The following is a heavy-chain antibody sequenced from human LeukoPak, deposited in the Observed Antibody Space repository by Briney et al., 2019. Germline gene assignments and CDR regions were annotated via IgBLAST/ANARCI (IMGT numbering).Heavy chain of an antibody. CDR1: GFTVSSNY. V-gene: IGHV3-53*01. D-gene: IGHD3-16*02. J-gene: IGHJ6*02. CDR2: IYSGGST. CDR3: ARDLFYDYVWGSYRLDHGMDV. Sequence: PGGSLRLSCAASGFTVSSNYMSRVRQAPGKGLEWVSVIYSGGSTYYADSVKGRFTISRDNSKNTLYLQMNSLRAEDTAVYYCARDLFYDYVWGSYRLDHGMDVWGQGTTVTVSS.